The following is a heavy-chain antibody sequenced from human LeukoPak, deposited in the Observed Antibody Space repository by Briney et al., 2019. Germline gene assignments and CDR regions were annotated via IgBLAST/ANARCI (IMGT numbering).Heavy chain of an antibody. D-gene: IGHD6-13*01. J-gene: IGHJ6*02. CDR2: IRSKAYGGTT. CDR3: TRDPSSPIAAAGGYYYGMDV. CDR1: GFTFGDYA. Sequence: PGGSLRLSCTASGFTFGDYAMSWVRQAPGKGLEEVGFIRSKAYGGTTEYAASVKGRFTISRDDSKSIAYLQMNSMKTEDTAVYYCTRDPSSPIAAAGGYYYGMDVWGQGTTVTVSS. V-gene: IGHV3-49*04.